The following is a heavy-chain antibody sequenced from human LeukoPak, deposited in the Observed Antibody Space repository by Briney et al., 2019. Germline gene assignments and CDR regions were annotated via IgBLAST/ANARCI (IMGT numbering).Heavy chain of an antibody. CDR3: ARQHTGWYVDY. CDR1: GFSFSNYA. Sequence: GGSLRLSCAASGFSFSNYAMSWVRQAPGKGLGWVSGVSASGASTYSEDSVKGRFIISRDNSKNTVFLQMNSLRAEDTAVYYCARQHTGWYVDYWGQGILVTVSS. D-gene: IGHD6-19*01. CDR2: VSASGAST. V-gene: IGHV3-23*01. J-gene: IGHJ4*02.